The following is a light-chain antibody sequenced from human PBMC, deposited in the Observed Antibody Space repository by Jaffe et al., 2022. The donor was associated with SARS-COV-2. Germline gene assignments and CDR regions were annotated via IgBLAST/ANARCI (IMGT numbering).Light chain of an antibody. CDR2: QNN. J-gene: IGLJ1*01. CDR3: QAWDSSTLYV. V-gene: IGLV3-1*01. CDR1: KLGDKY. Sequence: SYELTQPLSVSVSPGQTASITCSGDKLGDKYTCWYQQKPGQSPVLVIYQNNKRPSGIPERFSGSNSGNTATLTISGTQAMDEADYYCQAWDSSTLYVSGTGTKVTVL.